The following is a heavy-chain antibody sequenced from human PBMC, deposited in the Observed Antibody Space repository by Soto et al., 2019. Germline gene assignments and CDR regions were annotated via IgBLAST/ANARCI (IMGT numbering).Heavy chain of an antibody. CDR1: GYTFTGYY. D-gene: IGHD6-19*01. V-gene: IGHV1-2*02. Sequence: GASVKVSCKASGYTFTGYYMHWVRQAPGQGLEWMGWINPNSGGTNYAQKFQGRVTMTRDTSISTAYMELSRLRSDDTDVYYCARAPAHIAVAGTEIDYWGQGTQVTVSS. J-gene: IGHJ4*02. CDR2: INPNSGGT. CDR3: ARAPAHIAVAGTEIDY.